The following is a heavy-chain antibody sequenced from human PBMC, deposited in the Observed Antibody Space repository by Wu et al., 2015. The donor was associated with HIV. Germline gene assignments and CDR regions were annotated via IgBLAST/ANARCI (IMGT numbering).Heavy chain of an antibody. J-gene: IGHJ4*02. V-gene: IGHV1-46*01. CDR3: ARIGVRGIDSIGGDY. CDR2: INPSGSTT. CDR1: GYTFTSYY. Sequence: QVQLVQSGAEVKKPGASVKISCKASGYTFTSYYLHWVRQAPGQGLEWMGIINPSGSTTTNAQKFQGRVTMTRDTSINTAYMELSRLKSDDTAVYYCARIGVRGIDSIGGDYWGQGTLVTVSS. D-gene: IGHD3-10*01.